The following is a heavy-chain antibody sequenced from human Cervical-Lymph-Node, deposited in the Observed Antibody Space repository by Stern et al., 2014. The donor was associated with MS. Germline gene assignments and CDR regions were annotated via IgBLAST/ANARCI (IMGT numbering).Heavy chain of an antibody. V-gene: IGHV5-51*03. J-gene: IGHJ3*02. CDR2: IYPGDSDT. CDR1: GYSFNSYW. Sequence: EVQLVQSGAEVKKPGESLKISCKGSGYSFNSYWNGWVRQMPGKGLEWMGIIYPGDSDTRNSKAFQGQVTILADKYIRTAYLHWSSLKASDTAMYYCARTIVAPAFDIWGQGTMVTVSS. D-gene: IGHD3-22*01. CDR3: ARTIVAPAFDI.